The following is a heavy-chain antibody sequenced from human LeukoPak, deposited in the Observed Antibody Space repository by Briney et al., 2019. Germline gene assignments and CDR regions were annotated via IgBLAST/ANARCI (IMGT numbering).Heavy chain of an antibody. CDR2: ISGSSSSL. D-gene: IGHD3-3*01. CDR3: TDYDFSD. V-gene: IGHV3-21*01. J-gene: IGHJ4*02. CDR1: GFFFSNSA. Sequence: GRSLRLSCAASGFFFSNSAMNWVRQAPGKGLEWVSSISGSSSSLYYTDSVKGRFTISRDNAKNSLYLQMNSLRVEDTAVYYCTDYDFSDWGQGTLVTVSS.